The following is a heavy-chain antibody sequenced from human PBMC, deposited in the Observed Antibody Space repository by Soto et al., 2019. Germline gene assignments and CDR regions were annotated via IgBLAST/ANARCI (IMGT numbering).Heavy chain of an antibody. J-gene: IGHJ5*02. CDR2: ISGSGGST. D-gene: IGHD2-2*02. CDR1: GFTFSSYA. V-gene: IGHV3-23*01. CDR3: AKDSPPIVVVPAAIRVGYNWFDP. Sequence: PGGSLRLSCAASGFTFSSYAMSWVRQAPGKGLEWVSAISGSGGSTYYADSVKGRFTISRDNSKNTLYLQMNSLRAEDTAVYYCAKDSPPIVVVPAAIRVGYNWFDPWGQGTLVTVS.